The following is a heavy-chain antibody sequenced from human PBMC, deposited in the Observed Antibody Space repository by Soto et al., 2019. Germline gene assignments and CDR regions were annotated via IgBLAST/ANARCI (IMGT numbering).Heavy chain of an antibody. CDR2: ISAYNGNT. V-gene: IGHV1-18*04. CDR1: GYTFISYG. J-gene: IGHJ4*02. CDR3: AVPEAGDFHY. Sequence: ASVKVSCKASGYTFISYGISWVRQAPGQGLEWMGWISAYNGNTNYAQKLQGRVTMTTDTSTSTVYMELRSLRSDDTAVYYCAVPEAGDFHYWGQGALVTVSS. D-gene: IGHD6-13*01.